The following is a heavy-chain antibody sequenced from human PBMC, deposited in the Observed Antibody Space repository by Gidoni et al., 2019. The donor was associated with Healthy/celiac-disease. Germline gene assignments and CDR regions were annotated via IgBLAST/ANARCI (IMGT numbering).Heavy chain of an antibody. J-gene: IGHJ4*02. CDR1: GFTVSSNY. D-gene: IGHD3-22*01. Sequence: EVQLVESGGGLIQPGGFLRLSCAASGFTVSSNYMSWVRQAPGKGLEWVSVIYSGGSTYYADSVKGRFTISRDNSKNTLYLQMNSLRAEDTAVYYCARDTYYYDSSGYYYYFDYWGQGTLVTVSS. CDR3: ARDTYYYDSSGYYYYFDY. V-gene: IGHV3-53*01. CDR2: IYSGGST.